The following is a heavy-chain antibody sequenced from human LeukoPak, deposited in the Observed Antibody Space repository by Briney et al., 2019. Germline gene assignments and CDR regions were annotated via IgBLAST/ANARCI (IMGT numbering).Heavy chain of an antibody. CDR1: GGSIGGGGYY. D-gene: IGHD1-26*01. Sequence: SESLSLTCAVSGGSIGGGGYYWSWIRPRPGLGLVWIGYIDHSGSTYYNPSLKSRVTIPVDRSKNQFSLKLSSVAAADTAVYYCARASGYYYYYGMDVWGQGTTVTVSS. V-gene: IGHV4-30-2*01. CDR3: ARASGYYYYYGMDV. CDR2: IDHSGST. J-gene: IGHJ6*02.